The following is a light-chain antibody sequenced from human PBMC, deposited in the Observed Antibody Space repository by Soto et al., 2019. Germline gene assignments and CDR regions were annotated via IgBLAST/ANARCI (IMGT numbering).Light chain of an antibody. J-gene: IGLJ3*02. CDR3: ATWDDRLTAWV. V-gene: IGLV1-36*01. Sequence: QSVLTQSPSVSGAPRQSVNISCSGNNSNIGSNAVHWYQQLPGKAPKLLMYYNDMLPSGVSDRFSGSKSGTSASLAISGVQSEDEGDYYCATWDDRLTAWVFGGGTKVTVL. CDR1: NSNIGSNA. CDR2: YND.